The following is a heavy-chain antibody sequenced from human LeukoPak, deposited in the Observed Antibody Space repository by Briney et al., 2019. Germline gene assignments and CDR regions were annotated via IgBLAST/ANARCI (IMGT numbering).Heavy chain of an antibody. CDR2: ISGSGAST. D-gene: IGHD6-19*01. Sequence: GGSLRLSCAASGFTFSSFAMSWVRQAPGRGLEWVSSISGSGASTYYADSVKGRFTISRDNSRNTLYLQMSSLRAEDTAVYYRAKSHSVAVAGTYSTYYFDSWGQGTLVTVSS. J-gene: IGHJ4*02. CDR3: AKSHSVAVAGTYSTYYFDS. CDR1: GFTFSSFA. V-gene: IGHV3-23*01.